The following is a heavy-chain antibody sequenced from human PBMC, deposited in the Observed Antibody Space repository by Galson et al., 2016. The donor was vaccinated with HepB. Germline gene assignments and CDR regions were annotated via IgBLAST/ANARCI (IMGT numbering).Heavy chain of an antibody. Sequence: SLRLSCAASGFTFSNHWMTWVRQAPGKGLEWVANIKQDGGEKYYVDSVKGRFTISRGNAKKSLYLQMSNLRAEDTAVYHCARGAGAGYWGQGTRVTVSP. CDR3: ARGAGAGY. CDR1: GFTFSNHW. V-gene: IGHV3-7*03. J-gene: IGHJ4*02. D-gene: IGHD3-10*01. CDR2: IKQDGGEK.